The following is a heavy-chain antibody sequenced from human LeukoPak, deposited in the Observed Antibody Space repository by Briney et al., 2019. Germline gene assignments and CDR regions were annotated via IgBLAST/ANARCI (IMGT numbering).Heavy chain of an antibody. CDR3: AKVTYGSGTYGAFDY. J-gene: IGHJ4*02. Sequence: QPGRSLRLSCAASGFTFSSYGMHWVRQAPGKGLEWVAVISYDGSNKYYADSVKGRFTISRDNSKNTLYLQMNSLRAEDTAVYYCAKVTYGSGTYGAFDYWGQGTLVTVSS. CDR2: ISYDGSNK. V-gene: IGHV3-30*18. CDR1: GFTFSSYG. D-gene: IGHD3-10*01.